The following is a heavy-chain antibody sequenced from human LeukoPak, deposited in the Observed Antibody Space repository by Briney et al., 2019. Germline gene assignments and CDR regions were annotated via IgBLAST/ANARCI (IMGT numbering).Heavy chain of an antibody. J-gene: IGHJ4*02. CDR2: INHSGST. CDR3: ARDSVRYCSGGSCAASDY. Sequence: SETLSLTCAVYGGSFSGYYWSWIRQPPGKGLEWIGEINHSGSTNYNPSLKSRVTISVDTSKNQFPLKLSSVTAADTAVYYCARDSVRYCSGGSCAASDYWGQGTLVTVSS. V-gene: IGHV4-34*01. D-gene: IGHD2-15*01. CDR1: GGSFSGYY.